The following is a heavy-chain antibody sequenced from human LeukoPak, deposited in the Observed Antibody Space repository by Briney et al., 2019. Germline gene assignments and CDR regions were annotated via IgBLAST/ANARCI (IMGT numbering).Heavy chain of an antibody. J-gene: IGHJ4*02. CDR3: ARVEVGELFYDY. CDR1: GYSFTSYW. CDR2: IYPGDSDT. D-gene: IGHD3-10*01. V-gene: IGHV5-51*01. Sequence: GASLKISCKGSGYSFTSYWIGWARQLPGKGLDWMGIIYPGDSDTRYSPSFQGQVTLSADKSISTAYLQWSSLKASDTAMYYCARVEVGELFYDYWGQGTLVTVSS.